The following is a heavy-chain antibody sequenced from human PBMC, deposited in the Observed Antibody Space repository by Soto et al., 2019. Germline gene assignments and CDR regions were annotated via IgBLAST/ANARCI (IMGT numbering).Heavy chain of an antibody. D-gene: IGHD5-12*01. J-gene: IGHJ5*02. CDR2: IFTSDSDT. Sequence: PGESLKISCRTSGYSFTSYCIAGVLHMPGKGLECMGIIFTSDSDTRYSPSFQGQVTISADRSTSTVFLQWASLKASDTAVYFCARKDKSGYFNWFDPWGQGTLVTVSS. V-gene: IGHV5-51*01. CDR1: GYSFTSYC. CDR3: ARKDKSGYFNWFDP.